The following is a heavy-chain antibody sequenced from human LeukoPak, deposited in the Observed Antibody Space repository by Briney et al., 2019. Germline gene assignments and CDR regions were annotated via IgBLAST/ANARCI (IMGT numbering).Heavy chain of an antibody. J-gene: IGHJ5*02. CDR3: ARHAFYYGSGSDWFDP. CDR2: IYYSGST. D-gene: IGHD3-10*01. V-gene: IGHV4-39*01. CDR1: GGPISSSSYY. Sequence: SETLSLTCTVSGGPISSSSYYWGWIRQPPGKGLEWIGSIYYSGSTYYNPSLKSRVTISVDTSKNQFSLKLSSVTAADTAVYYCARHAFYYGSGSDWFDPWGQGTLITVSS.